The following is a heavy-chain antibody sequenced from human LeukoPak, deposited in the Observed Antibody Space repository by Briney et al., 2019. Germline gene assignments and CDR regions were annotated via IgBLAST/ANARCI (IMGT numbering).Heavy chain of an antibody. CDR3: VRDGDAYNFDF. J-gene: IGHJ4*02. V-gene: IGHV3-74*01. D-gene: IGHD5-24*01. CDR2: IKYDGSYT. Sequence: GGSLRLSCATSGFTLSLAWMHWVRQAPGKGLEWVSRIKYDGSYTNYADSVKGRFTISRDNARNTLSLHMISLRAEDTAVYFCVRDGDAYNFDFWGQGVLITVSS. CDR1: GFTLSLAW.